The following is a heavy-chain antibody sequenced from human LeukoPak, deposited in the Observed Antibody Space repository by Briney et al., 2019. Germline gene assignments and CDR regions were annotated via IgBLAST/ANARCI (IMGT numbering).Heavy chain of an antibody. CDR1: GYTFTGYY. J-gene: IGHJ6*04. V-gene: IGHV1-2*02. CDR3: ARDSVPYSSSSVDV. D-gene: IGHD6-6*01. Sequence: GASVKVSCKASGYTFTGYYMHWMRQAPGQGLEWMGWINPNSGGTNYAQKFQGRVTMTRDTSISTAYMELSRLRSDDTAVYYCARDSVPYSSSSVDVWGKGTTVTVSS. CDR2: INPNSGGT.